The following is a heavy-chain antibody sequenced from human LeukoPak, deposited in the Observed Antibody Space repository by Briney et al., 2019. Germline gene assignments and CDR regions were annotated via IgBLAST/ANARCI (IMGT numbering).Heavy chain of an antibody. CDR1: GFTFSSYS. CDR3: ARNYDY. D-gene: IGHD5-24*01. V-gene: IGHV3-21*01. J-gene: IGHJ4*02. Sequence: GGSLRLSCAASGFTFSSYSMNWVRQAPGKGLEWVSSISSSSSYIYYADSVKGRFTISRDNAKNSLYLQMNGLRAEDTAVYYCARNYDYWGQGTLVTVSS. CDR2: ISSSSSYI.